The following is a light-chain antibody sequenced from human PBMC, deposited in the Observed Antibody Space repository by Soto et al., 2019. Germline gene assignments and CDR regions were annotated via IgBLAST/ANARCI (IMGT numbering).Light chain of an antibody. V-gene: IGKV3-20*01. J-gene: IGKJ4*01. CDR3: QKYGSSPPT. CDR1: QSVSSDY. Sequence: EIVLTQSPGTLSLSPGERATLSCWASQSVSSDYLAWYQRKPGQAPRLLIYAASIRATGIPDRFSGSGSGTDFTLTISRLEPEDFAVYFCQKYGSSPPTFGGGTKVEIK. CDR2: AAS.